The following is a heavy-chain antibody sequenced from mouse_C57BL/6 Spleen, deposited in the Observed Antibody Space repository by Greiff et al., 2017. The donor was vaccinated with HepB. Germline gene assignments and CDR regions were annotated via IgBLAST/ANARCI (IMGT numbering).Heavy chain of an antibody. Sequence: VQLQQSGAELVKPGASVKLSCKASGYTFTSYWMQWVKQRPGQGLEWIGEIDPSDSYTNYNQKFKGKATLTVATSSSTAYMQLSSLTSEDSAVYYCARRQLGPYWYFDVWGTGTTVTVSS. V-gene: IGHV1-50*01. CDR2: IDPSDSYT. J-gene: IGHJ1*03. CDR3: ARRQLGPYWYFDV. CDR1: GYTFTSYW. D-gene: IGHD4-1*02.